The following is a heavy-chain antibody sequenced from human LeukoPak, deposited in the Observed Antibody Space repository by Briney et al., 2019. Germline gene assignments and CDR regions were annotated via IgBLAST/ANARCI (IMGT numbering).Heavy chain of an antibody. Sequence: GGSLRLSCAASGFTFSSYAMHWVRQAPGKGLEWVAVISYDGSNKYYADFVKGRFTISRDNSKNTLYLQMNSLRAEDTAVYYCARGWELNDAFDIWGQGTMVTVSS. CDR3: ARGWELNDAFDI. V-gene: IGHV3-30-3*01. CDR1: GFTFSSYA. J-gene: IGHJ3*02. CDR2: ISYDGSNK. D-gene: IGHD1-26*01.